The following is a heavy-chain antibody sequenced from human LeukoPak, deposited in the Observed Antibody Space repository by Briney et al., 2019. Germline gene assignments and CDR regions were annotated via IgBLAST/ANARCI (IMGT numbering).Heavy chain of an antibody. D-gene: IGHD1-26*01. Sequence: PGGSLRLSCAASGFTFSSYWMHWVRQAPGKGLVWVSRINTDGRSTSYADSVRGRFTISRDNAKSTLYLQMNSLRPEDTAMYYCATDGPNWELLSSWGQGTLVTVSS. J-gene: IGHJ5*02. V-gene: IGHV3-74*01. CDR1: GFTFSSYW. CDR3: ATDGPNWELLSS. CDR2: INTDGRST.